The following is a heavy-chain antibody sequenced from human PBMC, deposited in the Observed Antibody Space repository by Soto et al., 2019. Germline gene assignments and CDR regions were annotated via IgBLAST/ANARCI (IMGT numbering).Heavy chain of an antibody. CDR3: ARGNYGDYIVFWYFDL. Sequence: GGSLRLSCAASGFTFSSYGMHWVRQAPGKGLEWVAVIWYDGSNKYYADSVKGRFTISRDNSKNTLYLQMNSLRAEDTAVYYCARGNYGDYIVFWYFDLWGRGTLVTVSS. D-gene: IGHD4-17*01. CDR1: GFTFSSYG. V-gene: IGHV3-33*01. CDR2: IWYDGSNK. J-gene: IGHJ2*01.